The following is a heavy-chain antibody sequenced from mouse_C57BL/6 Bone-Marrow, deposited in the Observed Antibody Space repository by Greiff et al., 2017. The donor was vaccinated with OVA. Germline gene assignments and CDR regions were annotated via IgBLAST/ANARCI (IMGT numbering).Heavy chain of an antibody. D-gene: IGHD2-3*01. J-gene: IGHJ3*01. CDR1: GFNIKNTY. CDR3: ALIYDGYYPFAY. Sequence: VHVKQSVAELVRPGASVKLSCTASGFNIKNTYMHWVKQRPEQGLEWIGRIDPANGNTKYAPKFQGKATITADTSSNTAYLQLSSLTSEDTAIYYCALIYDGYYPFAYWGQGTLVTVSA. V-gene: IGHV14-3*01. CDR2: IDPANGNT.